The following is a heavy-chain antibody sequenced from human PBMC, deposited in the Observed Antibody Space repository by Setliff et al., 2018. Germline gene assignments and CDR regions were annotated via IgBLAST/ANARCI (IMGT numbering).Heavy chain of an antibody. CDR2: IDWDDER. V-gene: IGHV2-70*17. J-gene: IGHJ3*02. CDR3: ARMTSSGNFAFDI. Sequence: SGPTLVNPTQTLTLTCTFSGSSLNTYGICLTWIRQPPGKALEWLARIDWDDERFYSTSLKTRLIISKDISKNQVVLRMTNMDPVDTATYYCARMTSSGNFAFDIWGQGTKVTVSS. CDR1: GSSLNTYGIC.